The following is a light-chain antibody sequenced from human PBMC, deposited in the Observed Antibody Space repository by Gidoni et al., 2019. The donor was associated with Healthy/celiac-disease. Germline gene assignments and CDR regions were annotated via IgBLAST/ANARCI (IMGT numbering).Light chain of an antibody. V-gene: IGKV1-5*03. Sequence: TQSPSTLSASVGDRVTITCRASQSISSWLAWYQQTPGKAPKLLIYKASSLESGVPSRLSGSGSGTEFTLTISSLQPDDFATYYCQQYNSYPWTFGQGTKVEIK. CDR2: KAS. J-gene: IGKJ1*01. CDR3: QQYNSYPWT. CDR1: QSISSW.